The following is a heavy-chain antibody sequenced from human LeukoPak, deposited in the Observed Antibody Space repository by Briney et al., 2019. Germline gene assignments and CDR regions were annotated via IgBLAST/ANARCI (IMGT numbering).Heavy chain of an antibody. CDR3: ARGQRRTTVTYFDY. J-gene: IGHJ4*02. CDR1: GGSFSGYY. D-gene: IGHD4-17*01. V-gene: IGHV4-34*01. Sequence: SETLSLTCAVYGGSFSGYYWSWIRQPPEKGLEWIGEINRSGSTNYNPSLKSRVTISVDTSKNQFSLKLSSVTAADTAVYYCARGQRRTTVTYFDYWGQGTLVTVSS. CDR2: INRSGST.